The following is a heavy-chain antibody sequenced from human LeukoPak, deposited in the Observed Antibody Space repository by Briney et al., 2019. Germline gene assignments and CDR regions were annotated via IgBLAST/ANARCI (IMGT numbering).Heavy chain of an antibody. Sequence: ASVKVSCKASGYTFTGYYMHWVRQAPGQGLEWMGWINPNSGGTNYAQKFQGRVTMTRDTSISTAYMELSRLRSDDTAVYYCARDHTIFGVDYNWFDPWGQGTLVTVSS. CDR3: ARDHTIFGVDYNWFDP. D-gene: IGHD3-3*01. V-gene: IGHV1-2*02. J-gene: IGHJ5*02. CDR2: INPNSGGT. CDR1: GYTFTGYY.